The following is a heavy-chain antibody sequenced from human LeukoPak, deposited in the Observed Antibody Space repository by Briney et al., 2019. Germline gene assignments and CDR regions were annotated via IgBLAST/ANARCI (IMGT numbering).Heavy chain of an antibody. D-gene: IGHD2-2*02. CDR3: ARVGYCSSTSCYTTQYYYYGMDV. J-gene: IGHJ6*02. V-gene: IGHV3-30-3*01. Sequence: GGSLRLSCAASGFTFSSYAMSWVRQAPGKGLEWVAVISYDGSNKYYADSVKGRFTISRDNSKNTLYLQMNSLRAEDTAVYYCARVGYCSSTSCYTTQYYYYGMDVWGQGTTVTVSS. CDR1: GFTFSSYA. CDR2: ISYDGSNK.